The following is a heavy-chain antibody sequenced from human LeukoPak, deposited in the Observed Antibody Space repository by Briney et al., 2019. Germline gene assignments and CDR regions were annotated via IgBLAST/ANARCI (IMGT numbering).Heavy chain of an antibody. CDR2: ISQSGNN. CDR3: ATDSFRDSGGYDSYYYMDV. D-gene: IGHD3-22*01. Sequence: SETLSLTCSVSGYSISSGYYWGWIRQPPGRGLEWIGSISQSGNNYFNPSLKSRVTISVNTSKNQFSLRLSSVTAADTAVFYCATDSFRDSGGYDSYYYMDVWGKGTTVTVSS. J-gene: IGHJ6*03. V-gene: IGHV4-38-2*02. CDR1: GYSISSGYY.